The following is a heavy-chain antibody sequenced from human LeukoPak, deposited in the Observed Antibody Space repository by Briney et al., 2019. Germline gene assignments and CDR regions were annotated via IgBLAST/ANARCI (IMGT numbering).Heavy chain of an antibody. D-gene: IGHD1-1*01. V-gene: IGHV1-2*02. CDR2: INPNSGGT. CDR1: GYTFTGYY. J-gene: IGHJ5*02. CDR3: ARDPVIWNDEGFTPNWFDP. Sequence: GASVKVSCKASGYTFTGYYMHWVRQAPGQGLEWMGWINPNSGGTNYAQKFQGRVTMPRDTSISTAYMELSRLRSDDTAVYYCARDPVIWNDEGFTPNWFDPWGQGTLVTVSS.